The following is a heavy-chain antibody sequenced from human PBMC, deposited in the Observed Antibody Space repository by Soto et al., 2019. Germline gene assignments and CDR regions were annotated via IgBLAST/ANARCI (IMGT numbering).Heavy chain of an antibody. Sequence: GGSLRLSCAASGFTFSSYAMSWVRQAPGKGLEWVSAISGSGGSTYYADSVKGRFTISRDNSKNTLYLQMNSLRAEDTAVYYCAKLYGEHYYYYYYMDVWGKGTTVTVSS. V-gene: IGHV3-23*01. D-gene: IGHD4-17*01. CDR2: ISGSGGST. J-gene: IGHJ6*03. CDR1: GFTFSSYA. CDR3: AKLYGEHYYYYYYMDV.